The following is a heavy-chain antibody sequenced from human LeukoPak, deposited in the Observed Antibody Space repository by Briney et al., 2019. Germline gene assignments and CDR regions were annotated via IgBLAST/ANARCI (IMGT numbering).Heavy chain of an antibody. Sequence: SETLSLTCTVSGGSISSYYWSWIRQPPGKGLEWIGYIYHSGSTYYNPSLKSRVTISVDRSKNQFSLKLSSVTAADTAVYYCARAGDFRGLYYFDYWGQGTLVTVSS. V-gene: IGHV4-59*12. J-gene: IGHJ4*02. CDR2: IYHSGST. D-gene: IGHD3-10*01. CDR1: GGSISSYY. CDR3: ARAGDFRGLYYFDY.